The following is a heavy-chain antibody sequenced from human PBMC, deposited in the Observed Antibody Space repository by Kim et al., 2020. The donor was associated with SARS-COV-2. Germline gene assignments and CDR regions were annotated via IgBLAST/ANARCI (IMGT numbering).Heavy chain of an antibody. D-gene: IGHD2-15*01. CDR3: AKDSGTCSDGSCYAGYNWFHP. CDR2: IGGSGSVI. CDR1: GFTFGTYA. V-gene: IGHV3-23*01. Sequence: GGSLRLSCTASGFTFGTYAMSWVRLAPGKGLEWVAGIGGSGSVIYYADSVKGRFSISRDNSENTLYLQMNSLRADDMAVYYCAKDSGTCSDGSCYAGYNWFHPWGQGTLVTVSS. J-gene: IGHJ5*02.